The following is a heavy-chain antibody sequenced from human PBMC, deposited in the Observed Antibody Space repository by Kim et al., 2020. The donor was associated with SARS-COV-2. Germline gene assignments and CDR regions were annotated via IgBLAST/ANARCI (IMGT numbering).Heavy chain of an antibody. D-gene: IGHD6-13*01. CDR3: ARGIAADTLDAFDI. J-gene: IGHJ3*02. V-gene: IGHV1-46*01. Sequence: AQKFPGRVTMTTDTSTSTVYMELSSLRSEDTAVYYCARGIAADTLDAFDIWGQGTMVTVSS.